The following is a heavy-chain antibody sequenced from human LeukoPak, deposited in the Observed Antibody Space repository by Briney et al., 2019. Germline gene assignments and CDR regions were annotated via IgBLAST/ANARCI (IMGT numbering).Heavy chain of an antibody. CDR3: TKDAKYCDSYLCHLDYFQY. D-gene: IGHD2-21*01. J-gene: IGHJ4*02. CDR1: GFILKKYG. CDR2: VTGTGHKT. V-gene: IGHV3-23*01. Sequence: GESVRLSCAASGFILKKYGMTWVRQAPGKGLHWVAGVTGTGHKTFYADSAKGRFTISRDDANNTMSLHINSLRVEDSAIYYCTKDAKYCDSYLCHLDYFQYWGQGILVTVSS.